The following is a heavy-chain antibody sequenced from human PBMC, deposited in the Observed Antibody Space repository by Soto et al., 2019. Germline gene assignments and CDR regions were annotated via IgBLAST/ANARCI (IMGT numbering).Heavy chain of an antibody. Sequence: PGGSLRLSCAASGFTFSSYAMHWVRQAPGKGLEWVAVISYDGSNKYYADSVKGRFTISRDNSKNTLYLQMNSLRAEDTAVYYRARDPGGSSSWYGAFDIWGQGTMVTVSS. CDR2: ISYDGSNK. CDR1: GFTFSSYA. CDR3: ARDPGGSSSWYGAFDI. V-gene: IGHV3-30-3*01. J-gene: IGHJ3*02. D-gene: IGHD6-13*01.